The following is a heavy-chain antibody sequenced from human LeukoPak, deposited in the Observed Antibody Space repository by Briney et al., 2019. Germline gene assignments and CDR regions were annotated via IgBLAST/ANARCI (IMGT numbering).Heavy chain of an antibody. D-gene: IGHD3-10*01. J-gene: IGHJ4*02. V-gene: IGHV4-34*01. CDR1: GGSFSGYY. CDR3: ARGGVFDY. Sequence: PSETLSLTCAVYGGSFSGYYWSWIRQPPGKGLEWIGEINHSGSTNYNPSLKSRVTISVDTSKNQFSLKLSSVTAADTAVYCCARGGVFDYWGRGTLVTVSS. CDR2: INHSGST.